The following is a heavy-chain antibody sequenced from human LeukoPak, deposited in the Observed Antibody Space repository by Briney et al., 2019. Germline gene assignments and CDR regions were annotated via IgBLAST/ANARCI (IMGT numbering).Heavy chain of an antibody. V-gene: IGHV3-74*01. D-gene: IGHD7-27*01. CDR1: GFTFSSYW. J-gene: IGHJ3*02. CDR2: INGDGRNI. Sequence: GGSLRLSCVASGFTFSSYWMHWVRQGPRKGLVWVSRINGDGRNINYADSVRGRFTISRDNAKNTMYLQMNSLRTEDTALYYCAKAVSRHLGINDAFDIWGQGTMVTVSS. CDR3: AKAVSRHLGINDAFDI.